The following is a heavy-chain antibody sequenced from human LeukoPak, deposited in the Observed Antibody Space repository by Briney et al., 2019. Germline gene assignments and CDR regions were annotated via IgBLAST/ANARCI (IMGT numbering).Heavy chain of an antibody. CDR2: INPNSGGT. V-gene: IGHV1-2*06. CDR3: ARGFTGAARPPYYYYYYMDV. CDR1: GYTFTGYY. J-gene: IGHJ6*03. D-gene: IGHD6-6*01. Sequence: ASVKVSCKASGYTFTGYYMHWVRQAPGQGLEWMGRINPNSGGTNYAQKFQGRVTMTRDTSISTAYMELSRLRSDDTAVYCCARGFTGAARPPYYYYYYMDVWGKGTTVTVSS.